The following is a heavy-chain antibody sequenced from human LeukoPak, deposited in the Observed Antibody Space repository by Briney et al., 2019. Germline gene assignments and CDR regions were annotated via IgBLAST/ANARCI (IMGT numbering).Heavy chain of an antibody. CDR2: IRQDGGEK. CDR3: ATYGGFGVGHGRLRGY. D-gene: IGHD4-23*01. J-gene: IGHJ4*02. CDR1: GFSFSSYW. V-gene: IGHV3-7*02. Sequence: GGSLRLSCAASGFSFSSYWMYWVRQAPGRGLEWVANIRQDGGEKNYVDFVKGRFTISRDNAKNSLYLQMNSLRAEDTAVYYCATYGGFGVGHGRLRGYWGQGTLVTVSS.